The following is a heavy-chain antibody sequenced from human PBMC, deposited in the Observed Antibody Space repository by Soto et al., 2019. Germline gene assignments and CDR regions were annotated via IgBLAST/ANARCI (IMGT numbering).Heavy chain of an antibody. D-gene: IGHD3-16*02. J-gene: IGHJ4*02. CDR1: VVSLSGYY. V-gene: IGHV4-34*01. CDR3: ARAYDYVWGTYRLDY. CDR2: INHSGNT. Sequence: SETLSLTCAVYVVSLSGYYRTWIRQPPGGGLEWIGEINHSGNTKYNPPLQSRGTISVDTSKNQLSLNLDSVTAADTAVYYCARAYDYVWGTYRLDYWGQGTGVTVSS.